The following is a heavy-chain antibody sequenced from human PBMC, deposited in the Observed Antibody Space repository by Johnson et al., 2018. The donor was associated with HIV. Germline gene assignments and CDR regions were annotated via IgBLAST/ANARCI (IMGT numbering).Heavy chain of an antibody. CDR3: TAPIVGAIDAFDI. CDR2: IKSTIDGGTT. CDR1: GFTFSNAW. J-gene: IGHJ3*02. D-gene: IGHD1-26*01. Sequence: VQLVESGGGLVKPGGSLRLSCAASGFTFSNAWMTWVRQAPGQGLEWVGRIKSTIDGGTTDYAAPVKGRFSISRADAKNTLYLQMNSLETEDTAVYYCTAPIVGAIDAFDIWGQGTKVTVSS. V-gene: IGHV3-15*01.